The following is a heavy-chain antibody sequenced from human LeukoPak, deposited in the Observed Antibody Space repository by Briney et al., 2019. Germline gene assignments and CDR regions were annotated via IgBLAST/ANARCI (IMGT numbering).Heavy chain of an antibody. V-gene: IGHV3-23*01. J-gene: IGHJ5*02. CDR1: GFTFSSYA. Sequence: GGSLRLSCAASGFTFSSYAMSWVRQAPGKGLEWVSAISGSGGSTYYADSVKGRFTISRDNSKNTLYLQMNSLRAEDTAVYPCAKDRGGTGGWGPDHWGQGTLVNVSS. D-gene: IGHD6-19*01. CDR2: ISGSGGST. CDR3: AKDRGGTGGWGPDH.